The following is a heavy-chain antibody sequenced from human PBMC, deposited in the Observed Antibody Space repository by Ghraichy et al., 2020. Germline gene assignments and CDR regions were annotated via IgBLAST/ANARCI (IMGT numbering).Heavy chain of an antibody. Sequence: ASVKVSCKASGYTFTSYDINWVRQATGQGLEWMGWMNPNSGNTGYAQKFQGRVTMTRNTSISTAYMELSSLRSEDTAVYYCARGRGGLYKLALKPYYFDYWGQGTLVTVSS. CDR3: ARGRGGLYKLALKPYYFDY. CDR2: MNPNSGNT. V-gene: IGHV1-8*01. CDR1: GYTFTSYD. J-gene: IGHJ4*02. D-gene: IGHD1-1*01.